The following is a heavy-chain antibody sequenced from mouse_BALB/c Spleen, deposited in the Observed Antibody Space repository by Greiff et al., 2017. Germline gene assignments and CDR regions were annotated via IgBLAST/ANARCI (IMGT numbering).Heavy chain of an antibody. CDR2: IDPSDSET. J-gene: IGHJ4*01. CDR1: GYTFTSYW. V-gene: IGHV1-69*02. CDR3: ARWGGYAMDY. Sequence: VQLQQPGAELVKPGAPVKLSCKASGYTFTSYWMNWVKQRPGRGLEWIGRIDPSDSETHYNQKFKDKATLTVDKSSSTAYIQLSSLTSEDSAVYYCARWGGYAMDYWGQGTSVTVSS.